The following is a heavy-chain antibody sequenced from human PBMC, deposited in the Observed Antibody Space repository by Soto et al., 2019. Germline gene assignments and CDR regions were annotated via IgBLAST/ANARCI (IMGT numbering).Heavy chain of an antibody. V-gene: IGHV3-30*18. Sequence: QEKLVESGGGVVQPGRSLGLSCAASGFTFSAYGMHWVRQAPGKGLEWVTVISYDGSSKYYADSVKGRFIVSRDNSKNTLYLQMNSLRPEDTAVYYCAKVTFSGDYYYSYGMDVWGQGTTVTVSS. D-gene: IGHD1-26*01. CDR2: ISYDGSSK. CDR1: GFTFSAYG. CDR3: AKVTFSGDYYYSYGMDV. J-gene: IGHJ6*02.